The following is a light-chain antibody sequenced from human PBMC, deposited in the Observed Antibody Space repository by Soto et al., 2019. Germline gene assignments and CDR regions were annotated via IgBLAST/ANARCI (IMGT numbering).Light chain of an antibody. Sequence: VMTQSPATLSVSPGERATLSCRASQSINSNLAWYQQRLGQAPRLLIYGASARATGVPARFSGSGSGTEFFLTISSLQSEDFAVYYCQHYNNWLGTFGGGTKVDIK. J-gene: IGKJ4*01. CDR3: QHYNNWLGT. CDR2: GAS. V-gene: IGKV3-15*01. CDR1: QSINSN.